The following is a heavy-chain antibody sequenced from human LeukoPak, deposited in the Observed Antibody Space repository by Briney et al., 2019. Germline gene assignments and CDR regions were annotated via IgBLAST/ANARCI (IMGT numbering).Heavy chain of an antibody. CDR1: GGSISSSSYY. J-gene: IGHJ6*03. D-gene: IGHD6-19*01. V-gene: IGHV4-39*01. CDR2: IYYSATT. CDR3: ARVPLGSGWRRSRVGYYYYMDV. Sequence: SETLSLTCTVSGGSISSSSYYWGWIRQPPGKGLEWIGCIYYSATTYYNPSLKSRVSISVDTSKNQFSLKLSSVTAADTAVCYCARVPLGSGWRRSRVGYYYYMDVWGKGTTVTVSS.